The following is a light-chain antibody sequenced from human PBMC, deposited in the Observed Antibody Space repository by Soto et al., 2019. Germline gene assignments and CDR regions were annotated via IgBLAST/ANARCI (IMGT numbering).Light chain of an antibody. J-gene: IGKJ1*01. Sequence: MTQSPSTLSASVGDRVTITCRASQSISSWLAWYQQKPGQAPRLLIYGASTRATGIPARFSGSGSETEFTLTISNLQSEDFAVYYCHQYNNWPPWTFGQGTKVDIK. CDR3: HQYNNWPPWT. CDR2: GAS. V-gene: IGKV3-15*01. CDR1: QSISSW.